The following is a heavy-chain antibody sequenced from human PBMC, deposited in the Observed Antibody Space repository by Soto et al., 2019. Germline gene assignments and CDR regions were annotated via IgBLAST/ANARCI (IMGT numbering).Heavy chain of an antibody. CDR1: GGSFSGYD. CDR3: ARLTSGYYANFDY. D-gene: IGHD3-22*01. V-gene: IGHV4-34*01. Sequence: PSETLSLTCAVYGGSFSGYDWTWIRQPPGTGLEWIGEINHSGSTNYNPPLKSRVTISVDTSKNQFSLKLSSVTAADTAVYYCARLTSGYYANFDYWGQGNLVTVSS. CDR2: INHSGST. J-gene: IGHJ4*02.